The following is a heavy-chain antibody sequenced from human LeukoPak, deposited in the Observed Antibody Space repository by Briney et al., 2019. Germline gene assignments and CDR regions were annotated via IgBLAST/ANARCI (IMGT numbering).Heavy chain of an antibody. Sequence: ESLKISCKGSGYSFTSYLIGWVRPMPGKGMEWLGIINPGDSDTRYSPSFQGQVTISADKSISTANLQWSSLKASDTAMYYCARRIGSGWYDYWGQGTLVTVSS. J-gene: IGHJ4*02. CDR3: ARRIGSGWYDY. D-gene: IGHD6-19*01. CDR1: GYSFTSYL. CDR2: INPGDSDT. V-gene: IGHV5-51*01.